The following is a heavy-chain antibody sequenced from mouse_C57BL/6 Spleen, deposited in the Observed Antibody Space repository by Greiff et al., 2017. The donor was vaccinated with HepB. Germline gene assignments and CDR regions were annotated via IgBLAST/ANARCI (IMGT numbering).Heavy chain of an antibody. CDR2: ISYDGSN. CDR1: GYSITSGYY. Sequence: DVQLQESGPGLVKPSQSLSLTCSVTGYSITSGYYWNWIRQFPGNKLEWMGYISYDGSNNYNPSLKNRISITRDTSKNQFFLTLNSVTTEDTATYYCARDYAMVYWGQGTSVTVSS. J-gene: IGHJ4*01. CDR3: ARDYAMVY. V-gene: IGHV3-6*01.